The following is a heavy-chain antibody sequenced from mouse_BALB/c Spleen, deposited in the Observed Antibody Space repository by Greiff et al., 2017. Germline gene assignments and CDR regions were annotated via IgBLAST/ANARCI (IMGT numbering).Heavy chain of an antibody. V-gene: IGHV7-3*02. CDR2: IRNKANGYTT. J-gene: IGHJ1*01. Sequence: EVQVVESGGGLVQPGGSLRLSCATSGFTFTDYYMSWVRQPPGKALEWLGFIRNKANGYTTEYSASVKGRFTISRDNSQSILYLQMNTLRAEDSATYYCARDTDYGSGYFDVWGAGTTVTVSS. D-gene: IGHD1-1*01. CDR3: ARDTDYGSGYFDV. CDR1: GFTFTDYY.